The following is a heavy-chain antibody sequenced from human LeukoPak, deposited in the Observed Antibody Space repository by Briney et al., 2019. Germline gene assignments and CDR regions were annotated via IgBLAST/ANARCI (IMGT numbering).Heavy chain of an antibody. D-gene: IGHD3-10*01. Sequence: GGSLRLSCAASGFTFSRYWMHWVRQAPGKGLVWVSRINSDGSSRSYADSVKGRFTISRDNAKNTLDLQMNSLRAEDTAVYYCARNAAFYYGSGRFQHWGQGTLVTVSS. CDR1: GFTFSRYW. CDR3: ARNAAFYYGSGRFQH. V-gene: IGHV3-74*01. J-gene: IGHJ1*01. CDR2: INSDGSSR.